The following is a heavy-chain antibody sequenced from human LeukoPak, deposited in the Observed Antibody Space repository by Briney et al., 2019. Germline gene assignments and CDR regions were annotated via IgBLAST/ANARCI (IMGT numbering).Heavy chain of an antibody. V-gene: IGHV3-21*01. CDR1: GFTFSSYS. D-gene: IGHD2-15*01. CDR2: ISSSSSYI. J-gene: IGHJ4*02. CDR3: ARARAVVADY. Sequence: GGSLRLSCAASGFTFSSYSMNWVRQAPGKGLEWVSSISSSSSYIYYADSVKGRLTISRDNAKNSLYLQMNSLRAEDTAVYYCARARAVVADYWGQGTLVTVSS.